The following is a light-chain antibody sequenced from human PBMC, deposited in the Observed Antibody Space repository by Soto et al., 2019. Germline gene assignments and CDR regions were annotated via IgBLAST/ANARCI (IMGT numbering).Light chain of an antibody. J-gene: IGKJ1*01. V-gene: IGKV1-39*01. CDR3: QQSYSTPPWT. CDR2: AAS. CDR1: QSISSY. Sequence: DIQMTQSPSSISASVGDIVTITCRASQSISSYLNWYQQKPGKAPKLLIYAASSLQSGVPSRFSGSGSGTDFTLTISSLQPEDFATYYCQQSYSTPPWTFGQGTKVDIK.